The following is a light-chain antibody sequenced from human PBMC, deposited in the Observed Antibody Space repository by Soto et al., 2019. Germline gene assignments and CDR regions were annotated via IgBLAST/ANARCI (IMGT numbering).Light chain of an antibody. V-gene: IGKV3-15*01. CDR3: QQYSHRPRT. CDR1: QSLRSN. Sequence: VMTQSPPTLSVSPGEEATLACRASQSLRSNLAWYQQKPGQAPRLLIYGASTRATGIPDRFSGSGSGTECTLTISSLQSEDFAVDYCQQYSHRPRTFCHRAK. J-gene: IGKJ1*01. CDR2: GAS.